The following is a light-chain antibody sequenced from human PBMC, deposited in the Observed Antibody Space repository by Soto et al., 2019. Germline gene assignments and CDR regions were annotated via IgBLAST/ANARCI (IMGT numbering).Light chain of an antibody. CDR1: QSLVYSDGNTY. CDR3: MQGTHWYT. V-gene: IGKV2-30*01. Sequence: DVVMTQSPLSLSVTLGQPASISCSSSQSLVYSDGNTYLTWIQQRPGQSPRRLIYKVSNRHFGVPDRFSGSGSGTDFTLKISRVEAEDVGVYYCMQGTHWYTFGQGTKLEIK. CDR2: KVS. J-gene: IGKJ2*01.